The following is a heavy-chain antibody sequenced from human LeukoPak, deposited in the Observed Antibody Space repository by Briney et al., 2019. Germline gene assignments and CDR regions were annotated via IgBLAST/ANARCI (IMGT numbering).Heavy chain of an antibody. J-gene: IGHJ5*02. D-gene: IGHD2-8*01. CDR1: GFTFSTYW. CDR2: IKQDGSEK. V-gene: IGHV3-7*01. Sequence: GGSLRPSRAASGFTFSTYWMSWVRQAPGKGLEWVANIKQDGSEKYYVDSVKGRFTISRDNAKNSLYLQMNSLRAEDTAVYYCARAVIMDWFDPWGQGTLVTVSS. CDR3: ARAVIMDWFDP.